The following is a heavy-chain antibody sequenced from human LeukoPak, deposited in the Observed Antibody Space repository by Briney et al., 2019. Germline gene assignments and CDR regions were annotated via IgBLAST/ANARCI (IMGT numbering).Heavy chain of an antibody. D-gene: IGHD3-10*01. CDR1: GYTFTSYA. J-gene: IGHJ4*02. V-gene: IGHV1-8*02. Sequence: ASVKVSCKASGYTFTSYAINWVRQVPGQGLEWMGWMNPNSGNTGYAQKFQGRVTMTRNTSISTAYMELSSLRSEDTAVYYCARGLRGVIRTPPDYWGQGTLVTVPS. CDR3: ARGLRGVIRTPPDY. CDR2: MNPNSGNT.